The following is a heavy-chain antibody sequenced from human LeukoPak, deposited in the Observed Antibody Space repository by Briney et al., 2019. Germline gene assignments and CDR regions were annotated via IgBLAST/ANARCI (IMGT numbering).Heavy chain of an antibody. Sequence: GGSLRLSCAASGFTFRNFGMHWVRQAPGKGLEWVAFIRFDGRDEYYVDSLKGRFTIFRDNSKNTVYLQMNGLTSEDTALYYCAKDKSQVGVDSASTLVDHWGQGTLVIVSS. CDR2: IRFDGRDE. J-gene: IGHJ4*02. CDR3: AKDKSQVGVDSASTLVDH. D-gene: IGHD2-8*02. CDR1: GFTFRNFG. V-gene: IGHV3-30*02.